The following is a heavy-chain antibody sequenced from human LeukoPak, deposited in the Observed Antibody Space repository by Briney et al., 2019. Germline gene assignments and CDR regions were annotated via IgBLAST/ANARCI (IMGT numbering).Heavy chain of an antibody. V-gene: IGHV3-48*03. CDR1: GFTFSSYE. J-gene: IGHJ4*02. D-gene: IGHD1-7*01. Sequence: GGSLRLSCAASGFTFSSYEMNWVRQAPGKGLEWVSFISSSGSTRYYADSVKGRFTISRDNAKNSLYLQMNSLRDEDTAVYYCARDENYAFDYWGQGTLVTVSS. CDR3: ARDENYAFDY. CDR2: ISSSGSTR.